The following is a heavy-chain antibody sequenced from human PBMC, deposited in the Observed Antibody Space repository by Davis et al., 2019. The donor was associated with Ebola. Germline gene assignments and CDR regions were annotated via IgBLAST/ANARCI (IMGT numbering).Heavy chain of an antibody. J-gene: IGHJ6*02. D-gene: IGHD4-17*01. V-gene: IGHV4-61*08. CDR3: ARGNYGDYIVLYYYNMDV. CDR1: GGSASSGGYY. Sequence: SETLSLTCTVSGGSASSGGYYWNWIRQPPGKGLEWIGYIYYSGSTDYSPSLRGRVTISLDTSKNQFSLRLSSVTAADTAVYYCARGNYGDYIVLYYYNMDVWGQGTTVTVSS. CDR2: IYYSGST.